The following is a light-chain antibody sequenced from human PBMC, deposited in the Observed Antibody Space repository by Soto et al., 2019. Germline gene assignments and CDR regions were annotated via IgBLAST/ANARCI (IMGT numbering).Light chain of an antibody. CDR1: SSDVGSSNG. CDR3: SSYTSSSTQV. J-gene: IGLJ1*01. CDR2: DVS. Sequence: QSVLTQPPFVSGSPGQSVTISCTGASSDVGSSNGVSWYQQPPGTAPKLMIYDVSNRPSGVPDRFSGSKSGHTASLTISGLQAEDEADDYRSSYTSSSTQVFGTGTKVTVL. V-gene: IGLV2-18*02.